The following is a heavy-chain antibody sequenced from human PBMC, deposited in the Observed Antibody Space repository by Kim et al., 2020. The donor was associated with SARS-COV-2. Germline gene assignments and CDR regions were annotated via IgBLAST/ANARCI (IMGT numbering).Heavy chain of an antibody. D-gene: IGHD4-4*01. CDR3: VRDKNPTVYDY. V-gene: IGHV1-3*01. J-gene: IGHJ4*02. CDR2: T. Sequence: TKYSQKFQRRITLSRDTSANTAYMELRSLTTKDTAFYYCVRDKNPTVYDYWGQGTLVTVSS.